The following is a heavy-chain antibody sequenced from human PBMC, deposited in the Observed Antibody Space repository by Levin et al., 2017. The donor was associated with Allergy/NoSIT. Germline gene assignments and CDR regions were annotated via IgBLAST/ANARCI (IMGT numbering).Heavy chain of an antibody. CDR1: GFTFVKYG. J-gene: IGHJ6*02. D-gene: IGHD2-2*01. CDR3: AKDPCSSATCYGSYYYFDGFDV. Sequence: GESLKISCAASGFTFVKYGMHWVRQRPGKGLEWVAFISYDGRNAYYAESLRGRFAISRDNLKDRLFLELNSLRADDTAVYFCAKDPCSSATCYGSYYYFDGFDVWGRGTTVTVSS. CDR2: ISYDGRNA. V-gene: IGHV3-30*02.